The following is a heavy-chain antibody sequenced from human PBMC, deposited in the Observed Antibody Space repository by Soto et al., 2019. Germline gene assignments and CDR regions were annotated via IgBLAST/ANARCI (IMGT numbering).Heavy chain of an antibody. Sequence: SDTLSLTCTVSGGSISSGGYYWSWIRQHPGKGLEWIGYIYYSGSTYYNPSLKSRVTISVDTSKNQFSLKLSSVTAADTAVYYCARRFIAARQANWFDPWGQGTLVTVSS. J-gene: IGHJ5*02. CDR3: ARRFIAARQANWFDP. D-gene: IGHD6-6*01. V-gene: IGHV4-31*03. CDR1: GGSISSGGYY. CDR2: IYYSGST.